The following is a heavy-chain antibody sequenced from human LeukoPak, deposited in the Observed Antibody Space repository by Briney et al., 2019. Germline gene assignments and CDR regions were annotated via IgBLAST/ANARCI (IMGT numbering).Heavy chain of an antibody. D-gene: IGHD3-22*01. Sequence: PGRSLRLSCAASGFTFSSYGMHWVRQAPGKGLEWVAVISYDGSNKYYADSVKGRFTISRDNSKNTLYLQMNSLRAEDTAVYYCAKLISYYYDRYKAFDIWGQGTMVTVSS. CDR1: GFTFSSYG. CDR3: AKLISYYYDRYKAFDI. J-gene: IGHJ3*02. V-gene: IGHV3-30*18. CDR2: ISYDGSNK.